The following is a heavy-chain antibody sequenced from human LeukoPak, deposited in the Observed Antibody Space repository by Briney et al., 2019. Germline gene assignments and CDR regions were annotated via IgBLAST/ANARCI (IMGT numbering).Heavy chain of an antibody. D-gene: IGHD3-3*01. CDR2: IRYDGSNK. V-gene: IGHV3-30*02. CDR1: GVTFSSYG. J-gene: IGHJ4*02. Sequence: PGGSLRLSCAASGVTFSSYGMHWVRQAPGKGLEWVAFIRYDGSNKYYADSVKGRFTISRDNSKNTLYLQMNSLRAEDTAVYYCARHDFWSGYSPAFDYWGQGTLVTVSS. CDR3: ARHDFWSGYSPAFDY.